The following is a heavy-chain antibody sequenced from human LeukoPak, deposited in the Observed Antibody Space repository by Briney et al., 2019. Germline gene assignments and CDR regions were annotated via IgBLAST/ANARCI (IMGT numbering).Heavy chain of an antibody. CDR2: ISGSGGST. Sequence: GGSLRLSCAASGFTFSSYAMSWVRQAPGKGLEWVSAISGSGGSTYYADSVKGRFTISRDNSKNTLYLQMNSLRAEDTAVYYCARTDYGGNSPYYFDYWGQGTLVTVSS. V-gene: IGHV3-23*01. CDR3: ARTDYGGNSPYYFDY. D-gene: IGHD4-23*01. J-gene: IGHJ4*02. CDR1: GFTFSSYA.